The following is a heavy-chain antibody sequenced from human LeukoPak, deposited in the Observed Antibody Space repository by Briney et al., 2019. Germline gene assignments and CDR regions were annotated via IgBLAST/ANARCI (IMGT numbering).Heavy chain of an antibody. CDR2: IDAGNGRT. CDR3: ATSVRYSDWSFFRLAY. Sequence: PGASVKVSCKASGYDFTKYAVQWVRQAPGQRLEWMGWIDAGNGRTKYSQDFQGRVTISRDTSASIAYMELRSLRSDDTAVYYCATSVRYSDWSFFRLAYWGQGTQVTVSS. J-gene: IGHJ4*02. CDR1: GYDFTKYA. V-gene: IGHV1-3*01. D-gene: IGHD3-9*01.